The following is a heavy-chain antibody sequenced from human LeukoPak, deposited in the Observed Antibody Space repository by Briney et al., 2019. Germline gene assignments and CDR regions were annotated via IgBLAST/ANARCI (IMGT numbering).Heavy chain of an antibody. CDR3: AKATLTFGGVIASMDV. D-gene: IGHD3-16*02. V-gene: IGHV3-23*01. Sequence: SGGSLRLSCAASGFTFSSYAMSWVRQAPGKGLQWVSAISGSGGVTYYADSVKGRFTISRDNSKNTLYLQMNSLRAEDTAVYYCAKATLTFGGVIASMDVWGQGTTVTVSS. CDR2: ISGSGGVT. J-gene: IGHJ6*02. CDR1: GFTFSSYA.